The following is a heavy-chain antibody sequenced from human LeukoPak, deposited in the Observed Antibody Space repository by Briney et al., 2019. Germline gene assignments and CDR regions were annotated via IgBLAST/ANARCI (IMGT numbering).Heavy chain of an antibody. CDR2: MSSDGNAM. CDR1: GFTFTAYL. J-gene: IGHJ4*02. V-gene: IGHV3-30-3*01. CDR3: VRESEYYFDHSASFDY. Sequence: GGSLRLSCAASGFTFTAYLIHWVRQAPGKGLEWVAVMSSDGNAMFYADSVKGRFTSRDNSKNTLYLQMNSLRAEDTAVYYCVRESEYYFDHSASFDYWGQGTLVTVSS. D-gene: IGHD3-22*01.